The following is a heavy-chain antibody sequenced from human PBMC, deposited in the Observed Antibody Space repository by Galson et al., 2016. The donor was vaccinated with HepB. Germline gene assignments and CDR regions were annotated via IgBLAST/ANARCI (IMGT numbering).Heavy chain of an antibody. J-gene: IGHJ3*02. V-gene: IGHV3-23*01. Sequence: SLRLSCAASGFTFGSHAMTWVRQGPGKGLEWVSGISGGGGLTHYRHSVRGRFTISRDNSKNTLYLQMINLRAEDTAIYYCARCLQDITGDDAFDIWGRGTMVTVSS. CDR2: ISGGGGLT. CDR1: GFTFGSHA. D-gene: IGHD1-14*01. CDR3: ARCLQDITGDDAFDI.